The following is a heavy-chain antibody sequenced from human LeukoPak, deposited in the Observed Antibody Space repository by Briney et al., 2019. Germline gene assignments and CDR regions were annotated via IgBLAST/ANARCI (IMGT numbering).Heavy chain of an antibody. CDR1: GYTFTGYY. J-gene: IGHJ4*02. D-gene: IGHD6-13*01. CDR3: ARELAAAGTGFDY. CDR2: INPNSGGT. Sequence: ASVKVSCKASGYTFTGYYMHWVRQAPGQGLEWMGWINPNSGGTSYAQKFQGWVTMTRDTSISTAYMELSRLRSDDTAVYYCARELAAAGTGFDYWGQGTLVTVSS. V-gene: IGHV1-2*04.